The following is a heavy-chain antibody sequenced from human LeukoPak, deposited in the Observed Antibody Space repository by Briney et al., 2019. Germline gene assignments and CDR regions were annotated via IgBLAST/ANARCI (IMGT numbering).Heavy chain of an antibody. Sequence: GGSLKLSCTASGFTFSDCAIHWVRQASGKGLEWVGLIETKTKGDATAYTASVKGRFTISRDESTNTAYLEMSSLKTDDTAVYYCTRDGGSYSHLDNWGQGTLVTVSS. CDR3: TRDGGSYSHLDN. V-gene: IGHV3-73*01. D-gene: IGHD1-26*01. J-gene: IGHJ4*02. CDR2: IETKTKGDAT. CDR1: GFTFSDCA.